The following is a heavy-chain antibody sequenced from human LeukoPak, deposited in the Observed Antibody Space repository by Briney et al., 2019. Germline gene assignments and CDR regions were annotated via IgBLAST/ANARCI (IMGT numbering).Heavy chain of an antibody. D-gene: IGHD2-15*01. V-gene: IGHV4-59*01. CDR2: IYYSGST. J-gene: IGHJ4*02. Sequence: PSETLSLTCTVSGGSISSYYWSWIRQPPGKGLEWIGCIYYSGSTNYNPSLKSRVTISVDASKNQFSLKLSSVTAADTAVYYCARVNCGGSCYSPGFDYWGQGTLVTVSS. CDR3: ARVNCGGSCYSPGFDY. CDR1: GGSISSYY.